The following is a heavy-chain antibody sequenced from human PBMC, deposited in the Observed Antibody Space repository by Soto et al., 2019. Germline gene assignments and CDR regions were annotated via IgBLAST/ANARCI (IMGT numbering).Heavy chain of an antibody. CDR3: AKDRGISMVREVISNYGMDV. CDR1: GFTFSSYG. V-gene: IGHV3-30*18. CDR2: ISYDGSNK. J-gene: IGHJ6*02. D-gene: IGHD3-10*01. Sequence: QVQLVESGGGVVQPGRSLRLSCAASGFTFSSYGMHWVRQAPGKGLEWVAVISYDGSNKYYADSVKGRFTISRDNSKNTLYLQMNSLRAEDTAVYYCAKDRGISMVREVISNYGMDVWGQGTTVTVSS.